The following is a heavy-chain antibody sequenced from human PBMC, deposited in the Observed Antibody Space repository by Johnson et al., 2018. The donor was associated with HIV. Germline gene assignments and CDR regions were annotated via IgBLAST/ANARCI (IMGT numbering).Heavy chain of an antibody. D-gene: IGHD2-21*01. V-gene: IGHV3-30-3*01. CDR3: EAGGVSASDDAFDI. CDR2: ISYDGSNK. Sequence: VQLVESGGGVVQPGRSLRLSCAASGFTFSSYAMHWVRQAPGKGLEWVAVISYDGSNKYYADSVKGRFTISRDNSKNTLYLQMNSLRAEDTAVYYCEAGGVSASDDAFDIWGQGTMVTVSS. J-gene: IGHJ3*02. CDR1: GFTFSSYA.